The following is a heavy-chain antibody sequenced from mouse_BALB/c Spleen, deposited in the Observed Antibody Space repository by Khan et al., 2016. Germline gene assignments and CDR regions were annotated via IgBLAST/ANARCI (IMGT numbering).Heavy chain of an antibody. D-gene: IGHD2-4*01. Sequence: VQLQQSGAELVKPGASVKLSCTVSGFNIKDTYMHWVNQRPEQGLEWIGRIDPANGNTKYDPKFQDKATITADTSSNTAYLQLSSLTSEDTAVCYCSRGVYDYQFAYWGRGFLFNLSA. J-gene: IGHJ3*01. CDR1: GFNIKDTY. CDR2: IDPANGNT. CDR3: SRGVYDYQFAY. V-gene: IGHV14-3*02.